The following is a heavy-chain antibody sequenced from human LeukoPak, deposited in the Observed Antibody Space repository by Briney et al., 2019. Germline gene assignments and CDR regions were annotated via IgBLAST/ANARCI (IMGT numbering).Heavy chain of an antibody. D-gene: IGHD5-18*01. CDR1: GFTLSSYS. V-gene: IGHV3-48*01. Sequence: PGGSLRLSCAASGFTLSSYSMNWVRQAPGKGLEWVSYISSSSSTIYYADSVKGRFTISRDNAKNSLYLQMNSLRAEDTAVYYCARDRGRTWIQLWSFDYWGQGTLVTVSS. CDR2: ISSSSSTI. CDR3: ARDRGRTWIQLWSFDY. J-gene: IGHJ4*02.